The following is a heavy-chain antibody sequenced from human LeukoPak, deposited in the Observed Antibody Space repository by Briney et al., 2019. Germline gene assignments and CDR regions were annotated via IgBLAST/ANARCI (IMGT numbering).Heavy chain of an antibody. V-gene: IGHV3-48*03. D-gene: IGHD3-10*02. CDR2: ISSSGSII. Sequence: PGGSLRLSCTVSGFTLSSYEMTWFRQAPGKGLEWVSYISSSGSIIYYADSVKGRFTISRGHTKNSLYLQMNSLRAEDTAVYYCAELGITMIGGVWGKGTTVTISS. CDR3: AELGITMIGGV. J-gene: IGHJ6*04. CDR1: GFTLSSYE.